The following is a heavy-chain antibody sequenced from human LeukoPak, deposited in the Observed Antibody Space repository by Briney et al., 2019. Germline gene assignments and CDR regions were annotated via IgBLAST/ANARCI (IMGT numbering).Heavy chain of an antibody. CDR3: ARGHLWSGYYVGMGYFDY. J-gene: IGHJ4*02. CDR1: GGTFSSYA. V-gene: IGHV1-69*13. D-gene: IGHD3-3*02. CDR2: IIPIFGTA. Sequence: SVRVSCKASGGTFSSYAISWVRQAPGQGLEWMGGIIPIFGTANYAQKFQGRVTITADESTSTAYTELSSLRSEDTAVYYCARGHLWSGYYVGMGYFDYWGQGTLVTVPS.